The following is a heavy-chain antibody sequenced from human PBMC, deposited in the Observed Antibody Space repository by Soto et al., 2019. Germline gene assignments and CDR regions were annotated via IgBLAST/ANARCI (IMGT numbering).Heavy chain of an antibody. CDR2: ISWNSGSI. V-gene: IGHV3-9*01. CDR1: GFTFDDYA. Sequence: GGSLRLSCAASGFTFDDYAMHWVRQAPGKGLEWVSGISWNSGSIGYADSVKGRFTISRDNAKNSLYLQMNSLRAEDTALYYCAKDIVVQEVRGVIFFGAFDIWGQGTMVTVSS. CDR3: AKDIVVQEVRGVIFFGAFDI. D-gene: IGHD3-10*01. J-gene: IGHJ3*02.